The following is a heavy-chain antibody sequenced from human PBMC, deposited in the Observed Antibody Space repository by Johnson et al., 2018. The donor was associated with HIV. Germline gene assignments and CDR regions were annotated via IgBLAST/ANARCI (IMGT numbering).Heavy chain of an antibody. CDR1: GFTFSSYG. V-gene: IGHV3-30*02. D-gene: IGHD2-2*01. CDR3: AKSNSLVGAGYQPHDAFDI. Sequence: QVQLVESGGGVVQPGGSLRLSCAASGFTFSSYGMHWVRQAPGKGLEWVAFIRYDGSNKYYADSVKGRFTIYRDNSKNTRSLQMNSLRAEDTAVYYCAKSNSLVGAGYQPHDAFDIWGQGTMVTVSS. J-gene: IGHJ3*02. CDR2: IRYDGSNK.